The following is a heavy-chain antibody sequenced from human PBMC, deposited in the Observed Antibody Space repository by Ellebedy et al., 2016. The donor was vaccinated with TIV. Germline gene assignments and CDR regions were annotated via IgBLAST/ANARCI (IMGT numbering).Heavy chain of an antibody. Sequence: AASVKVSCKASGGTFSRHVISWVRQAPGQGLEWMGGVIPIFGTPNYAQNFQGRVTLTADDSTSTAYMELSSLRSEDTAVYYCAREREAVAGTLWVFDIWGQGTMVTVSS. V-gene: IGHV1-69*13. CDR3: AREREAVAGTLWVFDI. CDR1: GGTFSRHV. J-gene: IGHJ3*02. CDR2: VIPIFGTP. D-gene: IGHD6-19*01.